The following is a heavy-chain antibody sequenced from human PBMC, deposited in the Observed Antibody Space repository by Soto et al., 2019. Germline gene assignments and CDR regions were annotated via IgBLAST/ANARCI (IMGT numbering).Heavy chain of an antibody. D-gene: IGHD3-3*01. CDR1: GYTFTSYA. Sequence: ASVKVSCKASGYTFTSYAMHGVRQAPGQRLEWMGWINAGNGNTKYSQKFQGRVTITRDTSASTAYMELSSLRSEDTAVYYCAREPTYYDCWSGYYTLPDGMDVWGQGTTVTVSS. CDR3: AREPTYYDCWSGYYTLPDGMDV. J-gene: IGHJ6*02. V-gene: IGHV1-3*01. CDR2: INAGNGNT.